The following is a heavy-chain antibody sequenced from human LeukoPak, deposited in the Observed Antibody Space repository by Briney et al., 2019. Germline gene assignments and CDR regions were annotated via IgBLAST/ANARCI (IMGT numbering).Heavy chain of an antibody. J-gene: IGHJ4*02. Sequence: GGSLRLSCAASGFTFSNAWMSWVRQAPGKGVEWVGRIKSKTDGGTTDYAAPVKGKFTISRDDSKNTLYLQMNSLKTEDTAVYYCTTTDSSSWYPDYWGQGTLVTVSS. CDR2: IKSKTDGGTT. CDR3: TTTDSSSWYPDY. V-gene: IGHV3-15*01. CDR1: GFTFSNAW. D-gene: IGHD6-13*01.